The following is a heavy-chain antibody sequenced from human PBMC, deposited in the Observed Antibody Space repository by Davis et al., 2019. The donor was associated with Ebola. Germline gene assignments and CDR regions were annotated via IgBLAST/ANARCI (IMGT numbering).Heavy chain of an antibody. CDR3: ARDLGMVRGYYFDY. D-gene: IGHD3-10*01. CDR1: GYTFTSYG. Sequence: ASAKVSCKASGYTFTSYGISWVRQATGQGLEWMGWISAYNGNTNYAQKLQGRVTMTTDTSTSTAYMELRSLRSDDTAVYYCARDLGMVRGYYFDYWGQGTLVTVSS. J-gene: IGHJ4*02. CDR2: ISAYNGNT. V-gene: IGHV1-18*01.